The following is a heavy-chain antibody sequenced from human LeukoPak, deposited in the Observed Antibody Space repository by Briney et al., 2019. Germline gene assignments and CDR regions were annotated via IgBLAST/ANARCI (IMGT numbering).Heavy chain of an antibody. V-gene: IGHV4-30-2*01. CDR2: IYHSGST. Sequence: PSQTLSLTCAVSGGPISSGGYPWSWIPQPPGKALEWIGYIYHSGSTYYNPSLKSRVTVSVDRSKNQFSLKLSSVTAADTAVYYCARSKGSYYFDYWGQGTLVTVSS. J-gene: IGHJ4*02. CDR1: GGPISSGGYP. D-gene: IGHD2-15*01. CDR3: ARSKGSYYFDY.